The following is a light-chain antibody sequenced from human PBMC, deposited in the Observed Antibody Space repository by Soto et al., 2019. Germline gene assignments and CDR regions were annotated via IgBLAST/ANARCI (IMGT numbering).Light chain of an antibody. Sequence: DIQMTQSPSSLSASAGDRVTITCQASQDIKRYLHWYQQKPGRAPKRLIDDASNLDIGVPSRFSGSGSGTDFSFTISSLQPEDIGTYFCQQYEKLPFTFGPGTTVDVK. CDR1: QDIKRY. CDR2: DAS. CDR3: QQYEKLPFT. J-gene: IGKJ3*01. V-gene: IGKV1-33*01.